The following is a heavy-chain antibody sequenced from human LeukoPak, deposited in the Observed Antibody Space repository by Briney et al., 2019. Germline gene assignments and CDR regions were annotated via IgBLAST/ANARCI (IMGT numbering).Heavy chain of an antibody. D-gene: IGHD6-13*01. Sequence: ASVKVSCKASGYTFTSYDINWVRQATGQGLEWTGWMNPNSGNTGYAQKFQGRVTITRNTSISTAYMELSSLRSEDTAVYYCAGSSWYEGGGFDYWGQGTLVTVSS. CDR3: AGSSWYEGGGFDY. CDR1: GYTFTSYD. J-gene: IGHJ4*02. CDR2: MNPNSGNT. V-gene: IGHV1-8*03.